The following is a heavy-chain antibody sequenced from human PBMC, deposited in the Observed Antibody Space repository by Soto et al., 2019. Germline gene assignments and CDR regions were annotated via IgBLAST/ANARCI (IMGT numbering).Heavy chain of an antibody. CDR3: ARPRSMSSSGFDI. V-gene: IGHV3-74*01. CDR1: GFVFSSHW. D-gene: IGHD6-6*01. CDR2: ISTDGSFT. Sequence: EVQLMESGGGLVQPGGSLRLSCAASGFVFSSHWIHWVRQAPGQGPVGVSRISTDGSFTSYADFVKGRFTISRDNAKNTLYLQMNSLRAEDTAVYYCARPRSMSSSGFDIWGQGTMVTVSS. J-gene: IGHJ3*02.